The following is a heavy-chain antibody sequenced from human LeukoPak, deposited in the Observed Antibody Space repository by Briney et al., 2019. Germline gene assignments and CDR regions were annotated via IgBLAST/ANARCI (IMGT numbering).Heavy chain of an antibody. CDR3: ARDAHRSIAAAGTLYYYYLDV. Sequence: SVKVSCKASVGTYSICAISWVRHAPGQGLEWMGGIIPIFGTANYAQKFQGRVTITTDESTSTAYMELSSLRSEDTAVYYCARDAHRSIAAAGTLYYYYLDVWGKGTTVTVSS. CDR2: IIPIFGTA. J-gene: IGHJ6*03. V-gene: IGHV1-69*05. D-gene: IGHD6-13*01. CDR1: VGTYSICA.